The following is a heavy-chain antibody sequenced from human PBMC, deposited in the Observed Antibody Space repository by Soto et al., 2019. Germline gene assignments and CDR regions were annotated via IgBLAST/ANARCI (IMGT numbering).Heavy chain of an antibody. J-gene: IGHJ4*02. V-gene: IGHV3-73*01. CDR1: GFTFSGSA. D-gene: IGHD5-12*01. Sequence: GGSLRLSCAASGFTFSGSAMHWVRQASGKGLEWVGRIRSKANSYATAYAASVKGRFTISRDDSKNTAYLQMNSLKSEDTAVYYCTRIEMATNGCGGGQGTMVTVSS. CDR3: TRIEMATNGCG. CDR2: IRSKANSYAT.